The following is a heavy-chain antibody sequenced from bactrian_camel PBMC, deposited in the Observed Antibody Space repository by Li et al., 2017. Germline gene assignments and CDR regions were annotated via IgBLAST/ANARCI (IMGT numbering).Heavy chain of an antibody. V-gene: IGHV3S53*01. J-gene: IGHJ4*01. CDR1: TTGYGFFGFC. CDR2: TCPDNIA. Sequence: VESGGGAVQAGGSLRLSCITSTTGYGFFGFCMGWFRQAPGKEREGVAATCPDNIATYVDSVKGRFTVFMDSVKNTLSLQMNNLKPEDTGMYYCAADWFQDGGHWLRTMAGSTSLPTGQGTQVTVS. D-gene: IGHD7*01.